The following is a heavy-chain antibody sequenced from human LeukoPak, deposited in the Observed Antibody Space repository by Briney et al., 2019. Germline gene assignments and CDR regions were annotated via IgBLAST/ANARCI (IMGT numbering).Heavy chain of an antibody. CDR2: IRYDGSNK. CDR1: GFTFSSYG. Sequence: PGGSLRLSCTAAGFTFSSYGMHWVRQAPGKGLEWVAFIRYDGSNKYYADSVEGRFTISRDNSKNTLYLQMNSLRAEDTAVYYCARDITWDGYNYYYYMDVWGKGTTVTVSS. J-gene: IGHJ6*03. CDR3: ARDITWDGYNYYYYMDV. V-gene: IGHV3-30*02. D-gene: IGHD3-16*01.